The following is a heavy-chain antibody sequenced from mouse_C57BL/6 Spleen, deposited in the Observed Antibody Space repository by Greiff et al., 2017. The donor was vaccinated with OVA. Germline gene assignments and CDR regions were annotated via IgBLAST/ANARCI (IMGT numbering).Heavy chain of an antibody. J-gene: IGHJ1*03. CDR2: ISSGGDYI. Sequence: EVQLVESGEGLVKPGGSLKLSCAASGFTFSSYAMSWVRQTPEKRLEWVAYISSGGDYIYYADTVKGRFTIFRDNARNTLYLQMSSLKSEDTAMYYCTRDRDYYYGRSYGYFDVWGTGTTVTVSS. CDR1: GFTFSSYA. CDR3: TRDRDYYYGRSYGYFDV. D-gene: IGHD1-1*01. V-gene: IGHV5-9-1*02.